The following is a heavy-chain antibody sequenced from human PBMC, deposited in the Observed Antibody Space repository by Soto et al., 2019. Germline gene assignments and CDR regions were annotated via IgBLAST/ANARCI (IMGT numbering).Heavy chain of an antibody. CDR2: IIPIFGTA. Sequence: SVKVSRKASGGTFSSYAISWVRQAPGQGLEWMGGIIPIFGTANYAQKFQGRVTITADESASTAYMELSSLRSEDTAVYYCARDPGYSSSWIGWFDPWGQGTLVTVSS. V-gene: IGHV1-69*13. D-gene: IGHD6-13*01. J-gene: IGHJ5*02. CDR3: ARDPGYSSSWIGWFDP. CDR1: GGTFSSYA.